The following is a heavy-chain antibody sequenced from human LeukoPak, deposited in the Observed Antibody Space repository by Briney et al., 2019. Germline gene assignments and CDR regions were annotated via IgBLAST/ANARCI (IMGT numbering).Heavy chain of an antibody. CDR3: ARAPHYSNYGPYYYGMDV. J-gene: IGHJ6*02. D-gene: IGHD4-11*01. V-gene: IGHV3-11*06. Sequence: GGSLRLSCAASGFTFSDYYMSWIRQAPGKGLEWVSYISSSSSYTNYADSVKGRFTISRDNAKNSLYLQMNSLRAEDTTVYYCARAPHYSNYGPYYYGMDVWGQGTTVTVSS. CDR1: GFTFSDYY. CDR2: ISSSSSYT.